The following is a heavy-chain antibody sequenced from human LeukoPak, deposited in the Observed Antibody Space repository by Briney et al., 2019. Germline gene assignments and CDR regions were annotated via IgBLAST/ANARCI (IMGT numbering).Heavy chain of an antibody. J-gene: IGHJ4*02. D-gene: IGHD6-13*01. CDR1: AFNFRSYG. Sequence: GGSLRLSCAASAFNFRSYGMHWVRQAPGKGPEWVAVMSYNGNNRYYADSVKGRFIISRDNAKNSLYLQMNSLRVEDTAVYYCAGSSWSFDYWGQGTLVTVSS. CDR3: AGSSWSFDY. CDR2: MSYNGNNR. V-gene: IGHV3-30*03.